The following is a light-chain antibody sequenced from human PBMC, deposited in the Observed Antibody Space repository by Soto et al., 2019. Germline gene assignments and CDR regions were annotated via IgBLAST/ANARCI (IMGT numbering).Light chain of an antibody. J-gene: IGKJ2*01. Sequence: EIVMTQSPGTLSLSPGERATLSCKASQSVSSSFLAWYQQKVGQPPRLLLHDTSNRAAGIPDRFSGSGSGTDFTLTISRLEPEDFAVYYCQQFDNSLYTFGQGTKLEIK. CDR1: QSVSSSF. CDR3: QQFDNSLYT. V-gene: IGKV3-20*01. CDR2: DTS.